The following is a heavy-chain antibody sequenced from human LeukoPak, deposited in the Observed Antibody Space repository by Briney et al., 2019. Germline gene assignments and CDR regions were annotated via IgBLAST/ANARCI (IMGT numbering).Heavy chain of an antibody. CDR3: EDLVGGTRIDY. Sequence: PSETLSLTCAVYGGSFRGYYWSWIRQPPGKGLEWIGEINHSGSTNYNPSLKSRVTISVDTSKNQFSLKLSSVTAAHTAVYYCEDLVGGTRIDYWGQGTLVTVSS. D-gene: IGHD1-26*01. V-gene: IGHV4-34*01. CDR1: GGSFRGYY. CDR2: INHSGST. J-gene: IGHJ4*02.